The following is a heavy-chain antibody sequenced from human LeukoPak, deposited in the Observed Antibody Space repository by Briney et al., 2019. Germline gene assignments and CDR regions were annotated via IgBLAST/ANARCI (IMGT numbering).Heavy chain of an antibody. D-gene: IGHD3-22*01. V-gene: IGHV5-51*01. CDR3: ARHKRGGARGEYYYDSSGYPDY. Sequence: KVSCKASGYTFTGYWIGWVRQMPGKGLEWMGIIYPGDSDTRYSPSFQGQVTISADKSISTAYLQWSSLKASDTAMYYCARHKRGGARGEYYYDSSGYPDYWGQGTLVTVSS. CDR2: IYPGDSDT. CDR1: GYTFTGYW. J-gene: IGHJ4*02.